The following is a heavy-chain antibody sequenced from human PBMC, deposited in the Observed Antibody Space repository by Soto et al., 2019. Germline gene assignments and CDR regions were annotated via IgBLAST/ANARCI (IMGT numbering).Heavy chain of an antibody. Sequence: QVQLVQSGAEVREPGASVKVSCKASGYSFTSLDINWVRQTAGQGLEWMGWMQPSTGRTGYAQKFQGRVTMTRDTSIKTAYMEATSLTSGETGFFYGGRGGRCGVDYWGQGTLVTVSP. CDR2: MQPSTGRT. CDR3: GRGGRCGVDY. J-gene: IGHJ4*02. V-gene: IGHV1-8*01. CDR1: GYSFTSLD. D-gene: IGHD2-15*01.